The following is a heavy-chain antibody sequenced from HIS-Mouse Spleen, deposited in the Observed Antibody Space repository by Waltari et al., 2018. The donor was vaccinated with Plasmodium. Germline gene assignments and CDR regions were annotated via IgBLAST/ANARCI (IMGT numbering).Heavy chain of an antibody. V-gene: IGHV3-7*01. Sequence: EVQLVESGGGLVQPGGSLRLSCAASGFTFSSYWLSWVRQAPGKGMEGVAKVKKEGSEKYYVDSGKGRFTISRDNAKNSLYLQMNSLRAEDTAVYYCASRWYWYFDLWGRGTLVTVSS. CDR2: VKKEGSEK. CDR3: ASRWYWYFDL. J-gene: IGHJ2*01. CDR1: GFTFSSYW.